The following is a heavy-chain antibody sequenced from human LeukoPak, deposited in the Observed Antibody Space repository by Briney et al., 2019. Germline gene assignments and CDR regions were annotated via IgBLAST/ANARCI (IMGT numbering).Heavy chain of an antibody. Sequence: SETLSLTCAVSGGSISSYYWSWIRQPPGKGLEWIGYIYYSGSTNYNPSLKSRATISVDTSKNQFSLKLSSVTAADTAVYYCARESKGTIFGVVIPVFGMDVWGQGTTVTVSS. V-gene: IGHV4-59*12. J-gene: IGHJ6*02. CDR1: GGSISSYY. CDR2: IYYSGST. CDR3: ARESKGTIFGVVIPVFGMDV. D-gene: IGHD3-3*01.